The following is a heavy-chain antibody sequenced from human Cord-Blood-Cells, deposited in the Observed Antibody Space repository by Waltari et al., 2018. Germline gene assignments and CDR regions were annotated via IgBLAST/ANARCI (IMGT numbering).Heavy chain of an antibody. V-gene: IGHV3-53*01. Sequence: VKLVESGGGLSRPGGSLRLSCAASGFTASRHYFSWFRQAPGKGLEWVSVIYSGGSTYYADSVKGRFTISRDNSKNTLYLQMNSLRAEDTAVYYCARAPYSSSFAFDIWGQGTMVTVSS. CDR2: IYSGGST. D-gene: IGHD6-6*01. CDR1: GFTASRHY. CDR3: ARAPYSSSFAFDI. J-gene: IGHJ3*02.